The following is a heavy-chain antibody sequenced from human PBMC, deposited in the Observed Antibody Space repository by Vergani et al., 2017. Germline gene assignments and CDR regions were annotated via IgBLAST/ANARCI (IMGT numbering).Heavy chain of an antibody. D-gene: IGHD3-9*01. CDR2: ISWNSGAI. CDR3: ANIPLGTDYDILTGYYPAEYFQH. CDR1: GFIFDDYA. V-gene: IGHV3-9*01. Sequence: EVQLVESGGGLVQPGTSLRLSCAASGFIFDDYAMHWVRQAPGKGLEWVSGISWNSGAIGYADSVKGRFTISRDNAKNSLYLQMNSLRAEDTALYYCANIPLGTDYDILTGYYPAEYFQHWGQGTLVTVSS. J-gene: IGHJ1*01.